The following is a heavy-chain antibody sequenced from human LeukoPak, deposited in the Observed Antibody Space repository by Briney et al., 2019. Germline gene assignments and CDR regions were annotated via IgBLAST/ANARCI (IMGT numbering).Heavy chain of an antibody. Sequence: GGSLRLSCAASGFTFSTYAMSWVRQAPGKGLEWVSLIGGSDGRTRYADSVKGRFTISRDNSKNTLNLQMNSLRAEDTAVYYCAKDPVPYYYDSSGYFDYWGQGTLVTVSS. J-gene: IGHJ4*02. CDR3: AKDPVPYYYDSSGYFDY. D-gene: IGHD3-22*01. V-gene: IGHV3-23*01. CDR2: IGGSDGRT. CDR1: GFTFSTYA.